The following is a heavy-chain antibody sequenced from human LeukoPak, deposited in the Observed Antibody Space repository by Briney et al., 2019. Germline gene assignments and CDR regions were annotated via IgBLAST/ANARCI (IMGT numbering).Heavy chain of an antibody. CDR1: GGSISTSSYF. D-gene: IGHD3-22*01. V-gene: IGHV4-39*07. Sequence: PSETLSLTCTVSGGSISTSSYFWGWVRQPPGKGLEWIGNIYYSGTTYYNPSLKSRVTMSVDTSKNQFSLKLSSVTAADTAVYYCARGHHYYDSSGQNWFDPWGQGTLVTVSS. CDR3: ARGHHYYDSSGQNWFDP. CDR2: IYYSGTT. J-gene: IGHJ5*02.